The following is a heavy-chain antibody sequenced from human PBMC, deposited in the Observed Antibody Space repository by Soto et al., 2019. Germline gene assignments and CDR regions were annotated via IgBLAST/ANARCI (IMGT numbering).Heavy chain of an antibody. V-gene: IGHV4-31*03. CDR3: ARLSYYDFWSGYPQDYYYGMDV. CDR2: IYYSGST. J-gene: IGHJ6*02. Sequence: SETLSLTCTVSGGSISSGGYYWSWIRQHPGKGLEWIGYIYYSGSTYYNPSLKSRVTISVDTSKNQFSLKLSSVTAADTAVYYCARLSYYDFWSGYPQDYYYGMDVWGQGTTVTVSS. D-gene: IGHD3-3*01. CDR1: GGSISSGGYY.